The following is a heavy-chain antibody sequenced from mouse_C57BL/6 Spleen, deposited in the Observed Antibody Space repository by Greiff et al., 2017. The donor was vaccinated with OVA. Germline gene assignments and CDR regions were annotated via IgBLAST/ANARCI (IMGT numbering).Heavy chain of an antibody. V-gene: IGHV1-66*01. CDR1: GYSFTSYY. CDR3: ARCGNYPYFDV. Sequence: VQLQQSGPELVKPGASVKISCKASGYSFTSYYIHWVKQRPGQGLEWIGWIYPGSGNTKYNEKFKGKATLTADTSSSTAYMQLSSLTSEDSAVYYCARCGNYPYFDVWGTGTTVTVSS. D-gene: IGHD2-1*01. CDR2: IYPGSGNT. J-gene: IGHJ1*03.